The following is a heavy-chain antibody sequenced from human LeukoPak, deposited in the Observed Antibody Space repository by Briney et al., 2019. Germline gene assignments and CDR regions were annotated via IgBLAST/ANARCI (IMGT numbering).Heavy chain of an antibody. J-gene: IGHJ1*01. CDR2: ISYDGSNE. V-gene: IGHV3-30-3*01. CDR1: GFTFRSYA. CDR3: ATYSSLNRREFQY. Sequence: GGSLRLSCAASGFTFRSYAMHWVRQGPGKGLEWVAVISYDGSNEDYTGSVKGRFIISRDNAKNSLYLQMNSLRAEDTAVYYCATYSSLNRREFQYWGQGTLLTVSS. D-gene: IGHD3-22*01.